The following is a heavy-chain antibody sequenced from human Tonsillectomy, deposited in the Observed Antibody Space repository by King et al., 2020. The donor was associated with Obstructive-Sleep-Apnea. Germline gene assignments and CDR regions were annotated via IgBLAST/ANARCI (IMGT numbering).Heavy chain of an antibody. CDR1: GFTVSSNY. D-gene: IGHD3-9*01. V-gene: IGHV3-66*01. J-gene: IGHJ5*02. CDR2: IYSGGTT. Sequence: VQLVESGGGLVQPGGSLRLSCVASGFTVSSNYMSWVRQAPGKVLEWLSVIYSGGTTYYADSVKCRFTISRDNSKNTLFLQMNSLRVEDTAVYYCARGHYDILTGYYSSPWGQGTLVTVSS. CDR3: ARGHYDILTGYYSSP.